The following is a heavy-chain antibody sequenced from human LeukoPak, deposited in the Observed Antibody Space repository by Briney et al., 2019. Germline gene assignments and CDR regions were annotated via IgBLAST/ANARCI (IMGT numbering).Heavy chain of an antibody. CDR3: ARGGGYCSGGSCYPANWFDP. CDR2: IYYSGST. CDR1: GGSISSYY. D-gene: IGHD2-15*01. V-gene: IGHV4-59*01. Sequence: KPSETLSLTCTVSGGSISSYYWSWIRQPPGKGLEWIGYIYYSGSTNYNPSLKSRVTISVDTSKNQFSLKLSSVTAADTAVYYCARGGGYCSGGSCYPANWFDPWGQGTLVTVSS. J-gene: IGHJ5*02.